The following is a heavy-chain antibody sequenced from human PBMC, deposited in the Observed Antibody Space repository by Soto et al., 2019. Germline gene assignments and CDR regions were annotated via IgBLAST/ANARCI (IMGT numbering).Heavy chain of an antibody. V-gene: IGHV3-48*01. J-gene: IGHJ3*02. CDR2: ISSSSSTI. CDR3: AKDTGRWPQEEAFDI. Sequence: PGGSLRLSCAASGFTFSSYSMNWVRQAPGKGLEWVSYISSSSSTIYYADSVKGRFTISRDNSKNTLYLQMNSLRAEDTAVYYCAKDTGRWPQEEAFDIWGQGTMVTVSS. CDR1: GFTFSSYS. D-gene: IGHD1-26*01.